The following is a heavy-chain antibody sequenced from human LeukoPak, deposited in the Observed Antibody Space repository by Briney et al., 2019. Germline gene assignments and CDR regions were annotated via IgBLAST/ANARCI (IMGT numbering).Heavy chain of an antibody. D-gene: IGHD4-17*01. Sequence: GQGLEWMGWISAYNGNTNYAQKLQGRVTMTTDTSTSTAYMELRSLRSDDTAVYYCARAVDYWGQGTLVTVSS. V-gene: IGHV1-18*01. J-gene: IGHJ4*02. CDR3: ARAVDY. CDR2: ISAYNGNT.